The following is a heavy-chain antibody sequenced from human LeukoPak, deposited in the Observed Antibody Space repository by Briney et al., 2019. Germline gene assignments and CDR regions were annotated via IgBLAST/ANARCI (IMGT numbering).Heavy chain of an antibody. CDR1: GFTFSSYG. V-gene: IGHV3-33*01. CDR2: IWYDGSNK. J-gene: IGHJ4*02. CDR3: AGVDYHFDY. D-gene: IGHD4-11*01. Sequence: PGRSLRLSCAASGFTFSSYGMHWVRQAPGKGLEWVAVIWYDGSNKYYADSVKGRFTISRDNSKNTLYLQMNSLRADDTAVYYCAGVDYHFDYWGQGTLVTVSS.